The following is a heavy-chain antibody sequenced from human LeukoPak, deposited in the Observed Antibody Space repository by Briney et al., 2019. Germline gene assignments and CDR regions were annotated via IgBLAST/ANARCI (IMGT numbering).Heavy chain of an antibody. CDR1: GFTFSSYW. Sequence: GGSLRLSCAASGFTFSSYWMHWVRQAPGKGLVWVSRINSDGSSTRYADSVEGQFTISRDNAKNTLFLQMNSLRAEDTAVYYCARSHYYDSSGSFSYYYGMDVWGQGTTVTVSS. CDR3: ARSHYYDSSGSFSYYYGMDV. J-gene: IGHJ6*02. D-gene: IGHD3-22*01. CDR2: INSDGSST. V-gene: IGHV3-74*01.